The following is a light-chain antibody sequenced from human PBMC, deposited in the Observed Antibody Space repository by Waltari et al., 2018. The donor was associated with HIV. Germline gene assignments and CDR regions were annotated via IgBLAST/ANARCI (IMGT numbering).Light chain of an antibody. CDR1: SKDVGSYDY. CDR3: SSYAGSDNYVV. CDR2: EVT. V-gene: IGLV2-8*01. Sequence: QSALTQPPSASGSPGQSVTLSCTGTSKDVGSYDYVSWYQFRPGEVPKLLIYEVTKRPSGVPDRFSGSKSGNTASLTVSGLQAEDEADYHCSSYAGSDNYVVFGGGTKVTVL. J-gene: IGLJ2*01.